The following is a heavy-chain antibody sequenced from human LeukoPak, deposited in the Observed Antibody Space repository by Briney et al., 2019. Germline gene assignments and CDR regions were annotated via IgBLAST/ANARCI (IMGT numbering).Heavy chain of an antibody. D-gene: IGHD4-23*01. CDR3: ARDPAVAR. J-gene: IGHJ4*02. V-gene: IGHV3-74*01. Sequence: GGSLRLSCAASGFTVKDNFMSWVRQAPGKGLVWVSRINSDGSSTSYADSVKGRFTISRDNAKNTLYLQMNSLRAEDTAVYYCARDPAVARWGQGTLVTVSS. CDR1: GFTVKDNF. CDR2: INSDGSST.